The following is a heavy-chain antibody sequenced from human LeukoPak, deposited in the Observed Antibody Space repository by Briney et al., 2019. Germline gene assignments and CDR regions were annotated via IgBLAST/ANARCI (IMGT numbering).Heavy chain of an antibody. J-gene: IGHJ4*02. CDR3: ARVQEDGYIEYYFDY. CDR1: GFTVSSNY. CDR2: IYSGGST. Sequence: GGSLRLSCAASGFTVSSNYMSWVRQAPGKGLEWVSVIYSGGSTYYADSVKGRFTISRDNSKNTLYLQMNSLRAEDTAVYYCARVQEDGYIEYYFDYWGQGTLVTVSS. D-gene: IGHD5-18*01. V-gene: IGHV3-66*01.